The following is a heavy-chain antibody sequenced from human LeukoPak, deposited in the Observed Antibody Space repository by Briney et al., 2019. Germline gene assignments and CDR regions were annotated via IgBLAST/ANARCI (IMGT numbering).Heavy chain of an antibody. D-gene: IGHD3-10*01. V-gene: IGHV1-2*02. CDR3: ARVYGSGSFYNF. Sequence: GASVKVSCKASGYTFTDYYMHWVRQAPGQGLEWMGWINPDNGGTIYAQKFQGRVTMTRDTSISTAYVDVSSLRCDDTAVYYCARVYGSGSFYNFWGQGTLVTVSS. CDR2: INPDNGGT. CDR1: GYTFTDYY. J-gene: IGHJ4*02.